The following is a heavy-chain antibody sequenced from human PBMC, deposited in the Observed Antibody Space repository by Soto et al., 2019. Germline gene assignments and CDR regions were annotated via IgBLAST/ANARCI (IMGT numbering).Heavy chain of an antibody. J-gene: IGHJ5*02. V-gene: IGHV4-31*03. CDR1: GGSISSGGYY. CDR2: IYYSGST. D-gene: IGHD2-2*01. Sequence: TLSLTCTVSGGSISSGGYYWSWIRQHPGKGLEWIGYIYYSGSTYYNPSLKSRVTISVDTSKNQFSLKLSSVTAADTAVYYCARYFRAAMFRNWFDPWGQGTLVTVSS. CDR3: ARYFRAAMFRNWFDP.